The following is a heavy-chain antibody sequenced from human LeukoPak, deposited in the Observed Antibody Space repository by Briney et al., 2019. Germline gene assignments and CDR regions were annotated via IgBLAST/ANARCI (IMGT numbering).Heavy chain of an antibody. Sequence: ASVKVSCKASGYTFTSYYMHWVRQAPGQGLEWMGIINPSGGSTSYAQKFQGRVTKTRDTSTSTVYMELSSLRSEDTAVYYCARDAGSGSYLTGGYFDYWGQGTLVTVSS. CDR1: GYTFTSYY. CDR3: ARDAGSGSYLTGGYFDY. D-gene: IGHD1-26*01. CDR2: INPSGGST. V-gene: IGHV1-46*01. J-gene: IGHJ4*02.